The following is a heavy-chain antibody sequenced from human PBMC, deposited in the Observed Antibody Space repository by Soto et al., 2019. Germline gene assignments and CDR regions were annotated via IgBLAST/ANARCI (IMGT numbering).Heavy chain of an antibody. J-gene: IGHJ5*02. D-gene: IGHD2-2*01. V-gene: IGHV3-30*18. CDR2: ISYGGSNK. Sequence: GGSVRLSCAASGFTFSSYGMHWVRQAPGKGLEWVAVISYGGSNKYYADSVKGRFTISRDNSKNTLYLQMNNLRAEDTAVYYCAKDNCISTSCYRLYNWFDPWGQGTLVTVSS. CDR3: AKDNCISTSCYRLYNWFDP. CDR1: GFTFSSYG.